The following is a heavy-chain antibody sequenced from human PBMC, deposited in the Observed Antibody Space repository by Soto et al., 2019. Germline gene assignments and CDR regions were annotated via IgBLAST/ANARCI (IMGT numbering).Heavy chain of an antibody. CDR3: ARDLAALGARNYYYYYGMDV. Sequence: PVGSLRLSCAASGFTFSSYAMHWVRQAPGKGLEWVAVISYDGSNKYYADSVKGRFTISRDNSKNTLYLQMNSLRAEDTAVYYCARDLAALGARNYYYYYGMDVWGQGTTVTVSS. D-gene: IGHD1-26*01. CDR2: ISYDGSNK. V-gene: IGHV3-30-3*01. J-gene: IGHJ6*02. CDR1: GFTFSSYA.